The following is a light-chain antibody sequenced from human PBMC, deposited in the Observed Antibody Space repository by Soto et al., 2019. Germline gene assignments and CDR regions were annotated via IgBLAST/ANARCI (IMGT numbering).Light chain of an antibody. V-gene: IGKV2-28*01. J-gene: IGKJ2*01. CDR2: LGS. Sequence: EIVMTQSPPSLTVTPGEPASISCRSSQRLLHSNGNIFLDWYLQKPGQSPQLLIYLGSNRASGVPDRVTGSEAGPDFTLKISRVEAEDVGVYYCMQALQTPYTFGQGTKLEIK. CDR1: QRLLHSNGNIF. CDR3: MQALQTPYT.